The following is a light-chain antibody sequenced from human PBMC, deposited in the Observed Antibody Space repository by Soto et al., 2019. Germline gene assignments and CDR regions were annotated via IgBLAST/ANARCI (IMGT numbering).Light chain of an antibody. CDR1: QEIGSW. J-gene: IGKJ4*01. CDR3: QQYNSYPLT. Sequence: DIQMTQSPSSLSASEGDRVTITCRASQEIGSWLAWYQQKPGKAPTSLIYDTSILQIEVPSRFSGSGSGTDFTLTISSLQPEDSAIYYCQQYNSYPLTFGGGTKVEI. V-gene: IGKV1D-16*01. CDR2: DTS.